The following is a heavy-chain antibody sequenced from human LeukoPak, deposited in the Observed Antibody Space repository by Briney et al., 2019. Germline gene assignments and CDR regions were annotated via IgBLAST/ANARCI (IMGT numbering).Heavy chain of an antibody. J-gene: IGHJ5*02. Sequence: GGSLRLSCAASGFTFSSYWMSWVRQAPGKGLECVANIKQDGSEKYYVDSVKGRFTISRDNAKNSLYLQMNSLRAEDTAVYYCARAPKGYQLWFDPWGQGTLVTVSS. CDR1: GFTFSSYW. CDR2: IKQDGSEK. V-gene: IGHV3-7*01. CDR3: ARAPKGYQLWFDP. D-gene: IGHD2-2*01.